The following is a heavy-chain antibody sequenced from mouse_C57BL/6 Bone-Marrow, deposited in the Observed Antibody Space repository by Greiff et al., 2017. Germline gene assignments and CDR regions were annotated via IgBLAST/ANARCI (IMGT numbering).Heavy chain of an antibody. CDR1: GYAFSSYW. Sequence: QVQLKQSGAELVKPGASVKISCKASGYAFSSYWMNWVKQRPGKGLEWIGQIYPGDGDTNSNGKFKGKATLTADKSSSPAYMQLSSLTSEDSAVYFCARRYYYGSSSPFDDWGQGTTLTVSS. D-gene: IGHD1-1*01. CDR3: ARRYYYGSSSPFDD. J-gene: IGHJ2*01. CDR2: IYPGDGDT. V-gene: IGHV1-80*01.